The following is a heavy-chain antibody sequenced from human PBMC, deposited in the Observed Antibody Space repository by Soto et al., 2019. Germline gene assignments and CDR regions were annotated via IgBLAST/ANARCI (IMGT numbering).Heavy chain of an antibody. CDR3: ARDQAGGYNNPYYFDY. J-gene: IGHJ4*02. V-gene: IGHV1-18*01. CDR1: GYTFTSYG. Sequence: QVQLVQSGAEVKKPGASVKVSCKAFGYTFTSYGISWVRQAPGQGLEWMGWISAYNGNTNYAQKLQGRVTMTTDTSTNTAYMELRSLRSDDTAVYYCARDQAGGYNNPYYFDYWGQGTLVSVSS. D-gene: IGHD5-18*01. CDR2: ISAYNGNT.